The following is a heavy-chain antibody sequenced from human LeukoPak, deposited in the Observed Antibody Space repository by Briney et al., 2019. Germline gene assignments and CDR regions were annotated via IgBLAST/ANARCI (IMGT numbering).Heavy chain of an antibody. V-gene: IGHV3-30-3*01. CDR2: ISYDGSNK. D-gene: IGHD2-2*01. CDR1: GFTFSSYA. J-gene: IGHJ4*02. CDR3: ARESVVVPAAPPYYFDY. Sequence: GRSLRLSCAASGFTFSSYAMHWVRQAPGKGLEWVAVISYDGSNKYYADSVKGRFTISRDNSKNTLYLQMNSLRAEDTAVYYCARESVVVPAAPPYYFDYWGQGTLVTVSS.